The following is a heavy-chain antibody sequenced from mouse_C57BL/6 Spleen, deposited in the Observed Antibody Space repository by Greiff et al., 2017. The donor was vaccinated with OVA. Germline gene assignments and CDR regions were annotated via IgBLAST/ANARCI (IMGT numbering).Heavy chain of an antibody. V-gene: IGHV5-16*01. Sequence: EVKVVESEGGLVQPGSSMKLSCTASGFTFSDYYMAWVRQVPEKGLEWVANINYDGSSTYYLDSLKSRFIISRDNAKNILYLQMSSLKSEDTATYYCARDSEYAMDYWGQGTSVTVSS. CDR3: ARDSEYAMDY. CDR2: INYDGSST. CDR1: GFTFSDYY. J-gene: IGHJ4*01.